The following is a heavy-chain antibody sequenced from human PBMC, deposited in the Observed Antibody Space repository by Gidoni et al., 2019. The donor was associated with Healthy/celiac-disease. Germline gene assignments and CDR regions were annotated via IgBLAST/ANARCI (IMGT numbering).Heavy chain of an antibody. J-gene: IGHJ3*02. Sequence: AISGSGGSTYYADSVKGRFTISRDNSKNTLYLQMNSLRAEDTAVYYCAKVNRGYYNDAFDIWGQGTMVTVSS. CDR3: AKVNRGYYNDAFDI. CDR2: ISGSGGST. V-gene: IGHV3-23*01. D-gene: IGHD3-22*01.